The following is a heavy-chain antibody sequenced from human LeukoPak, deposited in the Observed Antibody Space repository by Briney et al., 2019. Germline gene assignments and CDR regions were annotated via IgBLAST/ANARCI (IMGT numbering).Heavy chain of an antibody. CDR1: GGSISSSSYY. Sequence: PSETLSLTCTVSGGSISSSSYYWGWIRQPPGKGLEWIGSIYYSGSTYYNPSLKSRVTISVDTSKNQFSLRLSSVTAADTAVYYCARYYYDSSGYYNRFDYWGQGTLVTVSS. CDR2: IYYSGST. V-gene: IGHV4-39*07. D-gene: IGHD3-22*01. J-gene: IGHJ4*02. CDR3: ARYYYDSSGYYNRFDY.